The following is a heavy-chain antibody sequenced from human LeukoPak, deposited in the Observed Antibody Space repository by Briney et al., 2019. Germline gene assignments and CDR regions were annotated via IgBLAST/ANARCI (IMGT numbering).Heavy chain of an antibody. CDR1: GGSFSDHY. CDR2: SSHNEGT. V-gene: IGHV4-34*01. J-gene: IGHJ4*02. CDR3: ARGTDAYKLGNI. D-gene: IGHD5-24*01. Sequence: SETLSLTCVVYGGSFSDHYWTWIRHSPGNGLEWIGESSHNEGTHSNPSLKRRVTMSLDTSKNQFYLNLNSVTAADTAAYYCARGTDAYKLGNIWGQGTLVTVSP.